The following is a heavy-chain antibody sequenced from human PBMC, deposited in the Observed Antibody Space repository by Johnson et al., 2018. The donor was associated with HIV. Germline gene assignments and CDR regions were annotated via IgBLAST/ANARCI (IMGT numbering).Heavy chain of an antibody. Sequence: QVQLVESGGGVVQPGGSLRLSCAASGFTFSSYGMHWVRQAPGKGLEWVAFIRYDGSNKYYTDSVKGRFTISRDNSKNTLYLQMNSLRAEDTALYYCARGRLGDPFPGAFDIWGQGTMVTVSS. CDR1: GFTFSSYG. J-gene: IGHJ3*02. D-gene: IGHD3-16*01. CDR3: ARGRLGDPFPGAFDI. CDR2: IRYDGSNK. V-gene: IGHV3-30*02.